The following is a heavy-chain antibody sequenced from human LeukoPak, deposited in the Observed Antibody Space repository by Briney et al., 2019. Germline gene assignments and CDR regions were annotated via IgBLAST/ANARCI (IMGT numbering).Heavy chain of an antibody. CDR2: IIGSGGST. J-gene: IGHJ6*03. CDR3: VKDNGSGSSYYYMDV. D-gene: IGHD1-26*01. V-gene: IGHV3-23*01. Sequence: GGSLRLSCAASGFTFSSYAMSWVRQAPGKGLEWVSTIIGSGGSTYYTDSVKGRFTISRDNSKNTLYLQMNSLRADDTAVYYCVKDNGSGSSYYYMDVWGKGTTVTVSS. CDR1: GFTFSSYA.